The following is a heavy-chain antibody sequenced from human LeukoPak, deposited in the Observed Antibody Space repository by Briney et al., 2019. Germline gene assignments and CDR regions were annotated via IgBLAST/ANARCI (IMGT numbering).Heavy chain of an antibody. D-gene: IGHD4/OR15-4a*01. V-gene: IGHV3-74*01. CDR1: GFIFGKSW. Sequence: GGSLRLSCAASGFIFGKSWMHWVRQAPGKGLVWVSRTDGSSTTYADSVEGRFSVSMDSAQNTLHLQMNSLRAEDTAVYYCARDDYNRLWGQGTLVTVSS. CDR2: TDGSST. J-gene: IGHJ4*02. CDR3: ARDDYNRL.